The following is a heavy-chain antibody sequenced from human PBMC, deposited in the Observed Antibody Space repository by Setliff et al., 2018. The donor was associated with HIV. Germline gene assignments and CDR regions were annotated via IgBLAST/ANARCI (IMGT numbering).Heavy chain of an antibody. J-gene: IGHJ5*02. CDR3: ARGGTSSNWFDP. CDR1: GGSISSHY. CDR2: IYYSGST. Sequence: SETLSLTCTVSGGSISSHYWSWIRQPPGKGLEWIGSIYYSGSTYYNPSLKSRVTISVDKSKNQFSLKLTSLTAADTAVYYCARGGTSSNWFDPWGQGTLVTVSS. D-gene: IGHD2-2*01. V-gene: IGHV4-59*11.